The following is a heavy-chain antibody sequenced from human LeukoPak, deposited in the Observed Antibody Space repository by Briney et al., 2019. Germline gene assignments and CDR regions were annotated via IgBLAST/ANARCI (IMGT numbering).Heavy chain of an antibody. CDR1: GGTFSSYD. CDR3: ARDQYSSSWYVKLGHYGMDV. D-gene: IGHD6-13*01. CDR2: IIPIFGTA. Sequence: SVKVSCKASGGTFSSYDISWVRQAPGQGLEWMGGIIPIFGTANYAQKFQGRVTITADESTSTAYMELSSLRSEDTAVYYCARDQYSSSWYVKLGHYGMDVWGQGTTVTVSS. J-gene: IGHJ6*02. V-gene: IGHV1-69*01.